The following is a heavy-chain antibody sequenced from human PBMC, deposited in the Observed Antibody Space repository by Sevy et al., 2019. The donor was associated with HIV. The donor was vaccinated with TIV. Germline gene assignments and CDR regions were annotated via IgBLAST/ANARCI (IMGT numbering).Heavy chain of an antibody. Sequence: GGSLRLSCAASGFTFSSYGLHWVRQAPGRGLGWVAGILSVGNIKYYIDSVKGRFTISRDDSKNTLYLQMNSLRAEDTAVYYCARESGSGWYIDHWGQGALVTVSS. D-gene: IGHD6-19*01. CDR2: ILSVGNIK. CDR1: GFTFSSYG. V-gene: IGHV3-33*01. J-gene: IGHJ4*02. CDR3: ARESGSGWYIDH.